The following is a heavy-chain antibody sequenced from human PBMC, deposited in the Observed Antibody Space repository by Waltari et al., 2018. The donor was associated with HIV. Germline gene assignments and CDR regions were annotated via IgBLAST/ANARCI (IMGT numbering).Heavy chain of an antibody. V-gene: IGHV3-74*03. CDR2: AKGDGMTK. D-gene: IGHD6-19*01. Sequence: EVQLVESGGDLVQPGGSLRLSCAASGFIFSHYGMHWVRQRPGQGLVWGSRAKGDGMTKTYADSRDNAKNMLYLQMNSLRDEDTGVYYCVRDGGWKYDYWGQGIPVTVSS. J-gene: IGHJ4*02. CDR1: GFIFSHYG. CDR3: VRDGGWKYDY.